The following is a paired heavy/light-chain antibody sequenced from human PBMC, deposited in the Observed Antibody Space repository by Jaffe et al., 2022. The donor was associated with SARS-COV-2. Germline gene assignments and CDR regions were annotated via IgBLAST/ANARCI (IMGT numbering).Light chain of an antibody. CDR3: GTWDSSLSAWV. CDR1: RSNIVNNY. Sequence: QSVLTQPPSVSAAPGQKVTISCSGSRSNIVNNYVAWYQQLPGTAPKLLIYENNHRPSGIPDRFSGSKSGTSATLGITGLQTGDEADYYCGTWDSSLSAWVFGGGTKLTVL. CDR2: ENN. J-gene: IGLJ3*02. V-gene: IGLV1-51*02.
Heavy chain of an antibody. V-gene: IGHV3-30*18. Sequence: QVQLVESGGGVVQPGRSLRLSCAASGFIFSTYGMHWVRQAPGKGLEWVALISYDVSNKYYADSVKGRFTISRDNSENTLYLQMSSLRPEDTAVYYCAKGRSGSFYSFYYYGLDVWGQGTTVTVSS. D-gene: IGHD1-26*01. CDR2: ISYDVSNK. J-gene: IGHJ6*02. CDR3: AKGRSGSFYSFYYYGLDV. CDR1: GFIFSTYG.